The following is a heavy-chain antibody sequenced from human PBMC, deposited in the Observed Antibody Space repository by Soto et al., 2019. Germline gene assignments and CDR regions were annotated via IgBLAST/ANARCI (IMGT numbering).Heavy chain of an antibody. CDR1: GYTFTSYY. CDR2: INPSGGST. V-gene: IGHV1-46*03. D-gene: IGHD3-3*01. CDR3: ARADYDFWSGSHPIGY. Sequence: ASVKVSCKASGYTFTSYYMHWVRQAPGQGLEWMGIINPSGGSTSYAQKFQGRVTMTRDTSTSTVYMELSSLRSEDTAVYYCARADYDFWSGSHPIGYWGQGTLVTVSS. J-gene: IGHJ4*02.